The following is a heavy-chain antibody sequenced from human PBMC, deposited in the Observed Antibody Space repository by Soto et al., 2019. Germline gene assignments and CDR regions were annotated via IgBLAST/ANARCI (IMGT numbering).Heavy chain of an antibody. J-gene: IGHJ5*02. Sequence: SSETLSLTCTVSGGSISSGGYYWSWIRQHPGKGLEWIGYIYYSGSTYYNPSLKSRVTISVDTSKNQFSLKLSSVTAADTAVYYCASSRMGNWFDPWGQGTLVTVSS. CDR2: IYYSGST. CDR1: GGSISSGGYY. V-gene: IGHV4-31*03. D-gene: IGHD3-16*01. CDR3: ASSRMGNWFDP.